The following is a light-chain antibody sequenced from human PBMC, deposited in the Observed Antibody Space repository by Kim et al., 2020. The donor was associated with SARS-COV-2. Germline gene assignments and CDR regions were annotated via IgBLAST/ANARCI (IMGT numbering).Light chain of an antibody. J-gene: IGKJ1*01. Sequence: PGERATLSCRASQGVSSTYLAWYQQKPGQAPRLLIYGASSRATGIPERFSGSGSGTDFTLTVNRLEPEDFAVYFCQQYASSPTTFGQGTKVDIK. CDR1: QGVSSTY. CDR2: GAS. CDR3: QQYASSPTT. V-gene: IGKV3-20*01.